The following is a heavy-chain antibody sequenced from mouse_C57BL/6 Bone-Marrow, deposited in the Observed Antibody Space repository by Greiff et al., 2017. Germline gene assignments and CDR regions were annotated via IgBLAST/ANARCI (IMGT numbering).Heavy chain of an antibody. CDR1: GYSFTDYN. D-gene: IGHD2-4*01. CDR3: ARGYDYDYAMDY. V-gene: IGHV1-39*01. Sequence: VQLQQSGPELVKPGASVKISCKASGYSFTDYNMNWVKQSNGKSLEWIGVINPNYGTTSSNQKFKGKATLTVDQSSSTAYMQLNRLTSEESAVYYCARGYDYDYAMDYWGQGTSVTVSS. CDR2: INPNYGTT. J-gene: IGHJ4*01.